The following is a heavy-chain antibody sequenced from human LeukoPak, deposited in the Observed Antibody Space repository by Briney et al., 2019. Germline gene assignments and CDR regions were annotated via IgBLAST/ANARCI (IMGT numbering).Heavy chain of an antibody. Sequence: ASVKVSCKTSGYTFTDYGMHWVRQAPGQGLEWMGWINGGNGDAKYSQNFQGRVTIIRDTSASTAYMELSSLRSEDTAVYYCARVPLHDSSGHYYPHWGQGTLVIVSS. D-gene: IGHD3-22*01. V-gene: IGHV1-3*01. CDR3: ARVPLHDSSGHYYPH. CDR2: INGGNGDA. J-gene: IGHJ1*01. CDR1: GYTFTDYG.